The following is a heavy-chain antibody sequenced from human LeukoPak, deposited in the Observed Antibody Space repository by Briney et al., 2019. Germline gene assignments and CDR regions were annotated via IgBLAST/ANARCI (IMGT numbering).Heavy chain of an antibody. CDR1: GFTFSSYA. J-gene: IGHJ4*02. V-gene: IGHV3-30*02. CDR2: IRYDGSNK. D-gene: IGHD2-2*01. CDR3: ARDLRERGFQLPVDY. Sequence: GGSLRLSCAASGFTFSSYALHWVRQAPGKGLEWVAFIRYDGSNKYADSVKGRFTISRDNSKNTLYLQMNSLRAEDTAVYYCARDLRERGFQLPVDYWGQGTLVTVSS.